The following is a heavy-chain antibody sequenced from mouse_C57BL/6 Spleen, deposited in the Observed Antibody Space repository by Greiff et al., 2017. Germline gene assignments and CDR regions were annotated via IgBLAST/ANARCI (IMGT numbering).Heavy chain of an antibody. V-gene: IGHV5-17*01. D-gene: IGHD1-1*01. CDR3: VRETVYYYAMDY. CDR2: ISSGSSTI. J-gene: IGHJ4*01. Sequence: EVKLVESGGGLVKPGGSLKLSCAASGFTFSDYGMHWVRQAPEKGLEWVAYISSGSSTIYYADTVKGRFTISRDNARNTLFLQMTSLRSEDTAMYYCVRETVYYYAMDYWGQGTSVTVSS. CDR1: GFTFSDYG.